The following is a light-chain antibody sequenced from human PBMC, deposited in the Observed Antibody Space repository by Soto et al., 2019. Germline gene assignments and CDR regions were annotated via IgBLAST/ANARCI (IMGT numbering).Light chain of an antibody. CDR2: KVS. CDR3: MQGTYWPPWT. V-gene: IGKV2-30*01. J-gene: IGKJ1*01. Sequence: DVVMTQSPLSLPVTLGQPASISCRSSQSLLSSDGNTYLNWFQQRPGQSPRRLIYKVSKRDSGVPDRFSGRGSGTDFTLKISRVEADDVGVYYCMQGTYWPPWTFGPGTKVEIK. CDR1: QSLLSSDGNTY.